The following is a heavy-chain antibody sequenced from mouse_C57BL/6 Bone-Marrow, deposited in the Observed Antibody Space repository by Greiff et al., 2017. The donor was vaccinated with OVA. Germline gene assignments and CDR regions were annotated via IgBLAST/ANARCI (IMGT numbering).Heavy chain of an antibody. CDR3: ARRGFYYGSSLYYAMDY. D-gene: IGHD1-1*01. J-gene: IGHJ4*01. CDR1: GYTFTSYW. Sequence: VQLQQPGAELVKPGASVKLSCKASGYTFTSYWMHWVKQRPGQGLEWIGMIHPNSGSTNYNEKFKSKATLTVDKSSSTAYMQLSSLTSEDSAVYYCARRGFYYGSSLYYAMDYWGQGTSVTVSS. CDR2: IHPNSGST. V-gene: IGHV1-64*01.